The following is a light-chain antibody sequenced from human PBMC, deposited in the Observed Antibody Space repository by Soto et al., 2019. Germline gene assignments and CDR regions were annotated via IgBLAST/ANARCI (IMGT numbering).Light chain of an antibody. Sequence: DIQMTQSPTSLSATVGDRVTITCQASQDIRNFVAWYQQKPGKAPKLLIYAASTLQSGVPSRFSGSGSGTDFTLTINRLQPEDVATYSCQKYSSVPVFGPGTKVEIK. CDR1: QDIRNF. V-gene: IGKV1-27*01. J-gene: IGKJ3*01. CDR2: AAS. CDR3: QKYSSVPV.